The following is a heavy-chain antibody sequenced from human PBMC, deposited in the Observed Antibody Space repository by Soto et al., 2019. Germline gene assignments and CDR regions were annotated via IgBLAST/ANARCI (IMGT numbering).Heavy chain of an antibody. V-gene: IGHV3-48*04. Sequence: PGGSLRLSSIASGFTFSTSRMNWVRQGPGKRLEWISFISNSGTPIYYAESVRGRFTVSRDNAKNSLFLQMNSLRVEDTAIYYCATEDLIAVGPHYWGLGNPVPVPS. D-gene: IGHD6-19*01. CDR1: GFTFSTSR. CDR3: ATEDLIAVGPHY. CDR2: ISNSGTPI. J-gene: IGHJ4*02.